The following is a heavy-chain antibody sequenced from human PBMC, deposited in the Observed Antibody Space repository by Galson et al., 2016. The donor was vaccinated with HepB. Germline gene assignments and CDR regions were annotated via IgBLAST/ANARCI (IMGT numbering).Heavy chain of an antibody. D-gene: IGHD6-13*01. J-gene: IGHJ6*02. CDR3: ARGQHTAMDV. CDR2: AYQRSSWTN. V-gene: IGHV6-1*01. Sequence: CAISGDSVSRTGPAWNWLRQSPSRGLEWLGRAYQRSSWTNDYSESVKSRITISPDTSKNQFSLQLYSVTPEDTAVYYCARGQHTAMDVWGQGTTVTVSS. CDR1: GDSVSRTGPA.